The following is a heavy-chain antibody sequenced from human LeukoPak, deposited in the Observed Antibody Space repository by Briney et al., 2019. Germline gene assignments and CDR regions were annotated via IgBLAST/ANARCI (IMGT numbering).Heavy chain of an antibody. CDR1: GYTFTSYD. Sequence: ASVTVSCKASGYTFTSYDINWVRQATGQGLEWMGWMNPNSGNTGYAQKFQGRVTMTRNTSISTAYMELSSLRSEDTAVYYCARDAGPGYYYYYYMDVWGKGTTVTVSS. CDR3: ARDAGPGYYYYYYMDV. J-gene: IGHJ6*03. V-gene: IGHV1-8*01. CDR2: MNPNSGNT.